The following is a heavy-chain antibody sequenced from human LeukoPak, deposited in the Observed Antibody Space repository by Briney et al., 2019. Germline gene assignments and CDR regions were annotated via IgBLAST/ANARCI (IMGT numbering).Heavy chain of an antibody. CDR1: GFSFSSYA. V-gene: IGHV3-30*02. J-gene: IGHJ4*02. Sequence: PGGSLRLSCAASGFSFSSYAMYWLRQAPGKGLEWVALIWYDGIDKYYVAAVKGRFTISRDNSKNMLYLQMNSLITEDTAVYYCVKTGSGWFGDYWGQGARVTVSS. D-gene: IGHD6-13*01. CDR3: VKTGSGWFGDY. CDR2: IWYDGIDK.